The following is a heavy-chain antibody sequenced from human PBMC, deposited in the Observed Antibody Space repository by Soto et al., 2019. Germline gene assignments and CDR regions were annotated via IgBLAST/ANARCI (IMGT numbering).Heavy chain of an antibody. CDR1: GFTFSSFA. D-gene: IGHD4-17*01. V-gene: IGHV3-30*03. CDR3: AIDRYGDHLSDVMDV. CDR2: ISYNGNNQ. J-gene: IGHJ6*02. Sequence: GGSLRLSCAASGFTFSSFAMHWVRQAPGKGLEWVAVISYNGNNQYYADSVKGRFTISRDNSQNTLYLQMNSLRAEDTAVYYCAIDRYGDHLSDVMDVWGQGTTVTVSS.